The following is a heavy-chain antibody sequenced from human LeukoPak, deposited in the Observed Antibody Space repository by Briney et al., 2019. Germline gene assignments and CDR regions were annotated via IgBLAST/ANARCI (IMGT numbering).Heavy chain of an antibody. V-gene: IGHV1-69-2*01. D-gene: IGHD3-3*01. CDR1: GYTFTDYY. CDR3: ATLRFFYYMDV. J-gene: IGHJ6*03. CDR2: VDPEDGET. Sequence: GATVKISCKASGYTFTDYYMHWVQQAPGKGLEWMGRVDPEDGETIYAEKFQGRVTITADTSTDTAYMELSSLRSEDTAVYYCATLRFFYYMDVWGKGTTVTVSS.